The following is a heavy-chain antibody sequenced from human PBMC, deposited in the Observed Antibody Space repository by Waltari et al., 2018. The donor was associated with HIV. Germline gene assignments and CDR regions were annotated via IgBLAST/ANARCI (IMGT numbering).Heavy chain of an antibody. V-gene: IGHV3-9*01. CDR3: ARVPDYSDASRRRWYFDL. CDR1: GFTLEEYA. Sequence: EVQLGKSGGDLVQHGSPMRLSCADTGFTLEEYALHCVRHVPGKGLAWLPAFTGISDRQNCSVTVNVRLTLSRHTARRSLCLQTNSLRPNAAAFYYCARVPDYSDASRRRWYFDLWGRGTLVIVS. CDR2: FTGISDRQ. D-gene: IGHD3-22*01. J-gene: IGHJ2*01.